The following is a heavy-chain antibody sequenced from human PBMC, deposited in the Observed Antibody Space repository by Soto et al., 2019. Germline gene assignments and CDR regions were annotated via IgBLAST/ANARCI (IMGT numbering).Heavy chain of an antibody. D-gene: IGHD6-13*01. Sequence: SETLSLTCTVSGGSISSDYWSWIRQPPGKGLEWIGYIYYSGSTNYNPSLKSRVTISVDTSKNQFSLKLSSVTAADTAVYYCARVAADAYYYMDVWGKGTTVTVSS. J-gene: IGHJ6*03. CDR3: ARVAADAYYYMDV. CDR1: GGSISSDY. V-gene: IGHV4-59*01. CDR2: IYYSGST.